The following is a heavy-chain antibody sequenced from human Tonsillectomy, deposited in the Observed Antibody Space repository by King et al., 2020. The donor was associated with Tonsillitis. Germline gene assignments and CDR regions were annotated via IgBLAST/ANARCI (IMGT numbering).Heavy chain of an antibody. J-gene: IGHJ3*02. CDR3: AKDTVSEGSDYAFDI. Sequence: VQLVESGGGLVQPGGSLRLSCAASGFTFSSYAMSWVRQAPGKGLEWVSGISGGGDRTYYADSVKGRFTISRDNSKKSLYLQLNSLRAEDTAVYYCAKDTVSEGSDYAFDIWGQGTMVTVSS. CDR2: ISGGGDRT. V-gene: IGHV3-23*04. CDR1: GFTFSSYA. D-gene: IGHD3-10*01.